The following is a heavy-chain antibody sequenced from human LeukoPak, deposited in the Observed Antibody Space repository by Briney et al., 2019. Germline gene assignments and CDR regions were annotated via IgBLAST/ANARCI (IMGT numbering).Heavy chain of an antibody. CDR3: ARLSGYCSSTSCYGDWFDP. CDR1: GYSFTSYW. V-gene: IGHV5-51*01. J-gene: IGHJ5*02. Sequence: LGESLKISCKGSGYSFTSYWIGWVRQMPGKGLEWMGIIYPGDSDTRYSPSFQGQVTISADKSISTAYLQWSSLKASDTAMYYCARLSGYCSSTSCYGDWFDPWGQGTLVTVSS. CDR2: IYPGDSDT. D-gene: IGHD2-2*01.